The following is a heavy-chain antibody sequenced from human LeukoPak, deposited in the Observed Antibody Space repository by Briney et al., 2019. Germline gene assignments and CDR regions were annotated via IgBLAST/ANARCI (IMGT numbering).Heavy chain of an antibody. J-gene: IGHJ4*02. D-gene: IGHD6-19*01. V-gene: IGHV3-30*02. CDR2: IRYDGSNK. Sequence: GGSLRLSCAASGFTFSSYGMHWFRQAPGKGLEWVAFIRYDGSNKYYADSVKGRFTISRDNSKNTLYLQMNSLRAEDTAVYYCARGPYSSGWNDYWGQGTLVTVSS. CDR3: ARGPYSSGWNDY. CDR1: GFTFSSYG.